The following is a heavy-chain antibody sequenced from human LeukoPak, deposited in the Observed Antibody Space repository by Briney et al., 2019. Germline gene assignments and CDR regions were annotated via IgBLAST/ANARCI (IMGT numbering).Heavy chain of an antibody. CDR2: IRYDGNTK. D-gene: IGHD2-15*01. Sequence: PGGSLRLSCAASGFMFRSSGMHWGRQAPDKGLEWVAFIRYDGNTKYYADSVKGRFTISRDNAKNSLYLQMNSLRAEDTAVYYCARGYCSGGSCVAQPRAGNWFDPWGQGTLVTVSS. J-gene: IGHJ5*02. CDR3: ARGYCSGGSCVAQPRAGNWFDP. CDR1: GFMFRSSG. V-gene: IGHV3-30*02.